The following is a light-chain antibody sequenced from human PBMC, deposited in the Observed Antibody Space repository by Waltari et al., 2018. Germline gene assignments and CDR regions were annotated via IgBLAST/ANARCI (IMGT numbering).Light chain of an antibody. J-gene: IGLJ2*01. V-gene: IGLV3-19*01. CDR2: GNN. CDR1: SLSSYY. Sequence: SSELTQDPTVSVAMGQTVRITCQGDSLSSYYASRYQQRPGQAPILVFSGNNNRPSGVPDRFSGSSSDNTAVLTITGAQAEDEASYYCHSRDASGVGGSFGGGTKLTVL. CDR3: HSRDASGVGGS.